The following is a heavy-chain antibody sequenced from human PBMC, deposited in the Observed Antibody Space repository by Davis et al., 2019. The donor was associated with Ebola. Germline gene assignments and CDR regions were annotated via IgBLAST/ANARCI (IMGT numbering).Heavy chain of an antibody. J-gene: IGHJ4*02. V-gene: IGHV3-53*01. Sequence: PGGSLSLSCPASGFTFSSYFISWVRQAPGKGLEWVAVIHSDDIAYYADSVKGRFTIFRDNSKNSLDLQMDGLTADDTAMYYCARGLGHEKWGQGTLVTVSS. CDR2: IHSDDIA. CDR3: ARGLGHEK. CDR1: GFTFSSYF.